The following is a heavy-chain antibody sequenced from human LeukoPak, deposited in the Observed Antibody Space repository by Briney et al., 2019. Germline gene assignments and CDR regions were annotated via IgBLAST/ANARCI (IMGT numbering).Heavy chain of an antibody. D-gene: IGHD3-22*01. J-gene: IGHJ4*02. CDR2: ISSGGSNK. CDR3: AKVQYYDSSGYLDY. CDR1: GFTFSSYG. Sequence: GGSLRLSCAVSGFTFSSYGMHWVRQAPGKGLEWMAVISSGGSNKYYVDSVKGRFTISRDNSKNTLYLQMNSLRAEDTALYYCAKVQYYDSSGYLDYWGQGTLVTVSS. V-gene: IGHV3-30*18.